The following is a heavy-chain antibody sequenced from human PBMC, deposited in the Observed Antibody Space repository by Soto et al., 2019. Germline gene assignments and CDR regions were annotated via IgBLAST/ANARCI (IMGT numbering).Heavy chain of an antibody. CDR1: GFTFSNYA. J-gene: IGHJ4*02. CDR2: ISGSGGST. CDR3: AKDKGSSWYEIDY. V-gene: IGHV3-23*01. Sequence: EVQLLEAGGGLVQPGGSLRLYCAASGFTFSNYAVTWVRQAPGKGLEWVSTISGSGGSTYYADCVKGRFTISRDNSKNKLYLQMNSLRAEDTAVYYCAKDKGSSWYEIDYWGQGTLVTVSS. D-gene: IGHD6-13*01.